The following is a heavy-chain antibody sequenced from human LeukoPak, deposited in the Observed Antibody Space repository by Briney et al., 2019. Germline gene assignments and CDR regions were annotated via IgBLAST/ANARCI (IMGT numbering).Heavy chain of an antibody. Sequence: SETLSLTCTVSGGSIRNYYWNWIRQRPGEGLEWIGNIYNSGSTNYHSSLRGRVTISVDMPRNQFSLKLNSVTEADTAVYYCARGRRWLQFLFDYWGPGTLVTVSS. CDR2: IYNSGST. V-gene: IGHV4-59*01. D-gene: IGHD5-24*01. J-gene: IGHJ4*02. CDR1: GGSIRNYY. CDR3: ARGRRWLQFLFDY.